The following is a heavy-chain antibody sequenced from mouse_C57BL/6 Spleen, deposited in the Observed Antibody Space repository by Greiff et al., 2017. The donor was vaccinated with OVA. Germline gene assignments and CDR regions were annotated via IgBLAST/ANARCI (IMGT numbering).Heavy chain of an antibody. J-gene: IGHJ4*01. CDR1: GFTFSDYG. CDR3: ARRWGGDYAMDY. Sequence: DVHLVESGGGLVQPGGSLKLSCAASGFTFSDYGMAWVRQAPRKGPEWVAFISNLAYSIYYADTVTGRFTISRENAKNTLYLEMSSLRSEDTAMYYCARRWGGDYAMDYWGQGTSVTVSS. V-gene: IGHV5-15*04. CDR2: ISNLAYSI.